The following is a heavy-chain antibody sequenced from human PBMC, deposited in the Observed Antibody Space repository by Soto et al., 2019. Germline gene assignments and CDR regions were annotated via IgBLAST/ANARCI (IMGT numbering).Heavy chain of an antibody. CDR3: AHSGPHYYGMDV. J-gene: IGHJ6*02. CDR1: GYSFTSYW. D-gene: IGHD6-19*01. CDR2: IDPSDSYT. V-gene: IGHV5-10-1*01. Sequence: GESLKISCKGSGYSFTSYWISWVRQMPGKGLEWMGRIDPSDSYTNYSPSFQGHVTISADKSISTAYLQWSSLKASDTAMYYCAHSGPHYYGMDVWGQGTTVTVSS.